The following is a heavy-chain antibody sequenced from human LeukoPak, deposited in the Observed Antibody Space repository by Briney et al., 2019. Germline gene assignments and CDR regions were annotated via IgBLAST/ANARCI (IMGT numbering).Heavy chain of an antibody. D-gene: IGHD3-3*01. CDR3: ASQNDFRLDY. CDR2: IYPGDSDT. V-gene: IGHV5-51*01. Sequence: GESLKISCKGSGYTFSSYWIGWVRQMPGKGLEWMGIIYPGDSDTRYSPSLQAQVTISVDTSIGTAYLQWSSLKASDNAISYCASQNDFRLDYWGQGTLVTVSS. CDR1: GYTFSSYW. J-gene: IGHJ4*02.